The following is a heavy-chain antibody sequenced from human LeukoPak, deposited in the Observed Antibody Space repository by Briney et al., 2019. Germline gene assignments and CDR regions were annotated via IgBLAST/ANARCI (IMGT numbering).Heavy chain of an antibody. J-gene: IGHJ5*02. D-gene: IGHD7-27*01. Sequence: SETLSLTCTVSGGSISSYYWSWIRQPPGRGLEWIGYIYYSGSTNYNPSLKSRVTISVDTSKNQFSLKLSSVTAADTAVYYCARDGDPGNWFDPWGQGTLVTVSS. CDR2: IYYSGST. V-gene: IGHV4-59*01. CDR1: GGSISSYY. CDR3: ARDGDPGNWFDP.